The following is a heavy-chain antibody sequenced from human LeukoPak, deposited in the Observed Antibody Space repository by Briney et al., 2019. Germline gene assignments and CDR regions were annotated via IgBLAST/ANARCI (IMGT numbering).Heavy chain of an antibody. CDR2: INHSGST. V-gene: IGHV4-34*01. CDR1: GGSFSGYY. J-gene: IGHJ5*02. Sequence: PSETLSLTCAVYGGSFSGYYWSWIRQPPGKGLEWIGEINHSGSTNYNPSLKSRVTISVDTSKNQFSLKLSSVTAADTAVYYCASISVVAAIPGRWFDPWGQGTLVTVSS. D-gene: IGHD2-15*01. CDR3: ASISVVAAIPGRWFDP.